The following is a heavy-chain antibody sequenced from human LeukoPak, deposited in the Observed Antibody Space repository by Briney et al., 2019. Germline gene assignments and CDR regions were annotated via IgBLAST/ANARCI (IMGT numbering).Heavy chain of an antibody. CDR3: ARDLDGSSRYNWFDP. CDR1: GFTFSYYW. V-gene: IGHV3-7*01. Sequence: TGGSLRLSCAASGFTFSYYWMNWVRQAPGKGLEWVANIKQDGSEKYYVDSVKGRFTISRDNAKNSLYLQMNSLRAEDTAVYYCARDLDGSSRYNWFDPWGQGTLVTVSS. CDR2: IKQDGSEK. J-gene: IGHJ5*02. D-gene: IGHD6-13*01.